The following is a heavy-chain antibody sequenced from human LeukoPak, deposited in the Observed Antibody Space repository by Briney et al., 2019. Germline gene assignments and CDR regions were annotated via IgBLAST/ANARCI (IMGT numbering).Heavy chain of an antibody. J-gene: IGHJ4*02. CDR3: ARATDYFDY. Sequence: GGSLRLSCAASGLTFSSYGMSWVRQAPGRGLEWVSAISTTGGTTYYADSVKGRFTISRDNAKNSLYLQMNSLRAEDTAVYYCARATDYFDYWGQGTLVTVSS. CDR1: GLTFSSYG. V-gene: IGHV3-21*01. CDR2: ISTTGGTT.